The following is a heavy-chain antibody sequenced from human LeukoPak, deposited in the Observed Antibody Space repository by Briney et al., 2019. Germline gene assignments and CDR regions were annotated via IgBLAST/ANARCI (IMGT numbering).Heavy chain of an antibody. J-gene: IGHJ5*02. Sequence: SETLSLTCAVYGGSFSGYYWSWIRQPPGKGLEWIGEINHSGSTNYNPSLKSRVTISVDTSENQFSLKLSSVTAADTAVYYCARGSIAAAGTGVWFDPWGQGTLVTVSS. D-gene: IGHD6-13*01. CDR3: ARGSIAAAGTGVWFDP. CDR2: INHSGST. V-gene: IGHV4-34*01. CDR1: GGSFSGYY.